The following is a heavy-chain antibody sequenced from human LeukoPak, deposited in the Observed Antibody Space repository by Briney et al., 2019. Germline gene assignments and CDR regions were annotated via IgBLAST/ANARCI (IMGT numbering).Heavy chain of an antibody. CDR2: IWFDGNKK. V-gene: IGHV3-33*08. CDR3: ARAYYHASGGAFGMDV. Sequence: GGSLRLSCAASGFTFSSYAMSWVRQAPGKGLEWVALIWFDGNKKDYVDSVKGRFTISRDNSKKTLYLQMNSLRAEDTALYYCARAYYHASGGAFGMDVWGQGTTVTVSS. D-gene: IGHD3-10*01. J-gene: IGHJ6*02. CDR1: GFTFSSYA.